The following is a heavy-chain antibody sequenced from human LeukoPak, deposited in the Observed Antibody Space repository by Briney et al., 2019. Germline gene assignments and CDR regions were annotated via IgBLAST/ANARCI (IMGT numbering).Heavy chain of an antibody. J-gene: IGHJ3*02. CDR3: ARAGYSTVVVTATVHDAFDI. CDR2: ISGSGGST. V-gene: IGHV3-23*01. Sequence: PGGSLRLSCAASGFTFSSYAMSWVRQAPGKGLEWVSAISGSGGSTYYADSVKGRFTISRDNAKNALYLQMNSLRAEDTAVYYCARAGYSTVVVTATVHDAFDIWGQGTMVTVSS. D-gene: IGHD2-21*02. CDR1: GFTFSSYA.